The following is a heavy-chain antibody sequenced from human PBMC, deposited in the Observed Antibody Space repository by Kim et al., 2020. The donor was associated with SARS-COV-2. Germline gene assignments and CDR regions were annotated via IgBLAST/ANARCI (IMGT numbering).Heavy chain of an antibody. J-gene: IGHJ4*02. Sequence: GGSLRLSCAVSGIPFSNAWFNWVRQAPGKGLEWVGRIKSKSDGGTADLAAPVNGRFAISSDDSKNTLYLRMNSLRTDDSAVYYCTNVSRRWGQGTLVTVSS. CDR2: IKSKSDGGTA. CDR3: TNVSRR. CDR1: GIPFSNAW. V-gene: IGHV3-15*01.